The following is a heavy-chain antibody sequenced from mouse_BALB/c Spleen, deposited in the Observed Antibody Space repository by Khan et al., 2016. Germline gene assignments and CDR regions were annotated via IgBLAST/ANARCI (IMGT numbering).Heavy chain of an antibody. CDR1: GYSITSGYY. D-gene: IGHD2-1*01. CDR2: ISYDGSN. V-gene: IGHV3-6*02. J-gene: IGHJ3*01. CDR3: ARDGNYWFAY. Sequence: SGPGLVKPSQSLSLTCSVTGYSITSGYYWNWIRQFPGNKLEWMGYISYDGSNNYNPSLKNRISITRDTSKNQFFLKLNSVTTEDTATYYGARDGNYWFAYWGQGTLVTVSA.